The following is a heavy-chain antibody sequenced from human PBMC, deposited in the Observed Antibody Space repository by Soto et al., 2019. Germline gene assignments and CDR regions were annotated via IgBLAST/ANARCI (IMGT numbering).Heavy chain of an antibody. J-gene: IGHJ5*02. CDR3: AREFSGTGFDP. D-gene: IGHD5-12*01. CDR1: GDSMTSYH. Sequence: SETLSLTCTVSGDSMTSYHWNWIRQPPGRGLEWIGYIYYRGSTNYNPSLKSRVTMSVDTSNNQFSLKLTSVTAADTAVYFCAREFSGTGFDPWGQGTLVTVSS. CDR2: IYYRGST. V-gene: IGHV4-59*01.